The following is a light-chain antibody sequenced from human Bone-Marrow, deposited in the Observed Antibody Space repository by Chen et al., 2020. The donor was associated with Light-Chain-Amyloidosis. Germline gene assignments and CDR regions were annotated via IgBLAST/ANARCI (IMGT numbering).Light chain of an antibody. CDR3: QQYGTSPLT. J-gene: IGKJ4*01. CDR1: QTISSNY. V-gene: IGKV3-20*01. CDR2: GSS. Sequence: EIVLTQSPGTLSLSPGEGANLSCRASQTISSNYLTWYQQKFGHAPRLLNYGSSSRATGIPDRFTGSVSGTDFTLTINRLEPEDFEMYYCQQYGTSPLTFGGGTKVEIK.